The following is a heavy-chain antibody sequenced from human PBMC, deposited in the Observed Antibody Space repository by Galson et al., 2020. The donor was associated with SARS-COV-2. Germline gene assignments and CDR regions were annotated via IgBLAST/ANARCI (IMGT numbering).Heavy chain of an antibody. CDR1: GGTFSRYA. V-gene: IGHV1-69*13. D-gene: IGHD3-10*01. J-gene: IGHJ5*02. CDR3: GRTLMTRVRGVLDWFDP. Sequence: SVKVSCKASGGTFSRYAISWVRQAPGQGLEWMGGIIPMFATTKYAQKFQGRVTITADESTNTAFMELSSLRSDDTAVYYCGRTLMTRVRGVLDWFDPWGQGTLVTVSS. CDR2: IIPMFATT.